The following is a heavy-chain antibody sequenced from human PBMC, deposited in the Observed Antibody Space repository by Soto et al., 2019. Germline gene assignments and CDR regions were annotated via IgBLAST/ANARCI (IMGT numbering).Heavy chain of an antibody. CDR3: ARVPQDYYDSSGYSPHFDY. V-gene: IGHV1-69*13. CDR2: IIPIFGTA. J-gene: IGHJ4*02. CDR1: GGTFSSYA. D-gene: IGHD3-22*01. Sequence: GASVKVSCKASGGTFSSYAISWVRQAPGQGLEWMGGIIPIFGTANYAQKFQGRVTITADESTSTAYMELSSLRSEDTAVYYCARVPQDYYDSSGYSPHFDYWGQGTLVTVSS.